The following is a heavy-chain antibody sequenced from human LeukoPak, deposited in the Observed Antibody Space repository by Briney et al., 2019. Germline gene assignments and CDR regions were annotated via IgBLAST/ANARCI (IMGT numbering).Heavy chain of an antibody. J-gene: IGHJ3*01. V-gene: IGHV3-11*04. D-gene: IGHD1-26*01. Sequence: GGSLRLSCTASALISGDCSMSWIRQAPGKGLEWLSYISDSGDTIYYAESVKGRFTISRDNAKNSLYLQMNSLRDEDTAVYYCARAPVGLKADAFDVWGQGTMVTVSS. CDR2: ISDSGDTI. CDR1: ALISGDCS. CDR3: ARAPVGLKADAFDV.